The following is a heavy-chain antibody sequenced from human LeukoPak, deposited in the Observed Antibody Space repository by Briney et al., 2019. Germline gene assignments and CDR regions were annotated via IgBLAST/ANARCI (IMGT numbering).Heavy chain of an antibody. CDR2: IRISGSTT. J-gene: IGHJ4*02. CDR3: ARYSGSSWYLDY. V-gene: IGHV3-48*03. CDR1: RFTLSSYA. D-gene: IGHD6-13*01. Sequence: GGSLRPSSAASRFTLSSYAMNWVRQAPGEGLEWVSYIRISGSTTYYADSVKGRFTISRDNAKNSLYLQMNSLRAEDTAVYYCARYSGSSWYLDYWGQGTLVTVSS.